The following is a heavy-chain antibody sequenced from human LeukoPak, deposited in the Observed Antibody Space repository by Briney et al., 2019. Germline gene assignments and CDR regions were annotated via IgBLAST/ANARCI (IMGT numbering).Heavy chain of an antibody. Sequence: SETLSLTCTVSGGSVSSYYWSWIRQPPGKGLEWIGYIHYSGTTNYNPSLKSRVTISIDTFKNQLSLKLSSVTAADTAVYYCARDPGYCSSTTCYFDYWGQGTLVTVSS. CDR3: ARDPGYCSSTTCYFDY. V-gene: IGHV4-59*02. J-gene: IGHJ4*02. CDR1: GGSVSSYY. D-gene: IGHD2-2*01. CDR2: IHYSGTT.